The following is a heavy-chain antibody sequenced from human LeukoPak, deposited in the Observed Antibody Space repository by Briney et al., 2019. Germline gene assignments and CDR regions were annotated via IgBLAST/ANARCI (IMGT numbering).Heavy chain of an antibody. Sequence: SETLSLTCTVSDGSISSYYWSWIRQPPGKGLEWIGYIYYSGSTNYNPSLKSRVTISVDTSKSQFSLKLSSVTAADTAVYYCARHLTTVTLYYYYGMDVWGQGTTVTVSS. CDR1: DGSISSYY. J-gene: IGHJ6*02. V-gene: IGHV4-59*08. CDR2: IYYSGST. D-gene: IGHD4-11*01. CDR3: ARHLTTVTLYYYYGMDV.